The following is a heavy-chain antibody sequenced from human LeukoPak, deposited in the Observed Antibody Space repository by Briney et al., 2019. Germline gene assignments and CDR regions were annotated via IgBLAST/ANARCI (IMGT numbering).Heavy chain of an antibody. CDR2: ISYDGSNK. Sequence: PGGSLRLSCAASGFTFSSYWMHWVRQAPGKGLEWVALISYDGSNKYYADSVKGRFTISRDNSKSTLYLQMNSLRAEDTAVYYCARFYANEWELPHWGQGTLVTVSS. J-gene: IGHJ4*02. CDR3: ARFYANEWELPH. D-gene: IGHD1-26*01. CDR1: GFTFSSYW. V-gene: IGHV3-30*03.